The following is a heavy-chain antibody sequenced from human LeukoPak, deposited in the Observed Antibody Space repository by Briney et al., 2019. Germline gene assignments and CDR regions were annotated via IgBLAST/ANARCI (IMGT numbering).Heavy chain of an antibody. J-gene: IGHJ6*03. CDR2: IKQDGSEK. CDR1: GFTFSSYW. Sequence: HPGGSLRLSCAASGFTFSSYWMTWVRQAPGKGLEWVANIKQDGSEKYYVDSVKGRFTISRDNAKNSLYLQMNSLRAEDTAVYYCARGVLTIFGVVTYYYYYMDVWGKGTTVTVSS. V-gene: IGHV3-7*01. D-gene: IGHD3-3*01. CDR3: ARGVLTIFGVVTYYYYYMDV.